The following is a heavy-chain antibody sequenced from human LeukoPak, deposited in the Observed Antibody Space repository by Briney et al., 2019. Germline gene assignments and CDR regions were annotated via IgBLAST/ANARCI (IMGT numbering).Heavy chain of an antibody. Sequence: GRSLRLSCAASGFTFSSYAMHWVRQAPGKGLEWVAVISYDGSNKYYADSVKGRFTISRDNSKNTLYLQMNSLRAEDTAVYYCATRDYDILTPVDIWGQGTMVTVSS. D-gene: IGHD3-9*01. J-gene: IGHJ3*02. V-gene: IGHV3-30-3*01. CDR1: GFTFSSYA. CDR2: ISYDGSNK. CDR3: ATRDYDILTPVDI.